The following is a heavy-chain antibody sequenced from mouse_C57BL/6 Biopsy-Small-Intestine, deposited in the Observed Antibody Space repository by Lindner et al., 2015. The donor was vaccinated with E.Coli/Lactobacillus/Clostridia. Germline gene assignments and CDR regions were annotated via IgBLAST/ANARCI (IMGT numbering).Heavy chain of an antibody. V-gene: IGHV3-8*01. CDR2: INYSGNT. Sequence: VQLQESGPGLAKPSQTLSLTCSVTGYSITSDYWIWIRKFPGNNLECMGYINYSGNTYSNPSLKSRISITRDTSKNQFYLQLNSVTTEDTATYYCARYRFYGGNYHWYFDVWGTGTTVTVSS. CDR3: ARYRFYGGNYHWYFDV. CDR1: GYSITSDY. D-gene: IGHD2-1*01. J-gene: IGHJ1*03.